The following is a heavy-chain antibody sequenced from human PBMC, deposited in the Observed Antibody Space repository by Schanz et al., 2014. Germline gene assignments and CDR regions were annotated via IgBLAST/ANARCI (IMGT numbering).Heavy chain of an antibody. CDR3: VKDIAPLAARPGYGLDV. V-gene: IGHV3-23*04. J-gene: IGHJ6*02. D-gene: IGHD6-13*01. CDR2: ISTGGGNT. CDR1: GFTFDDYG. Sequence: EVLLVESGGGVVRPGGSLRLSCAASGFTFDDYGMSWVRQAPGKGLEWVSAISTGGGNTYYTDSVKGRFTISRDNSRNTLYLQMSSLRAEDTAVYYCVKDIAPLAARPGYGLDVWGQGTTVTVSS.